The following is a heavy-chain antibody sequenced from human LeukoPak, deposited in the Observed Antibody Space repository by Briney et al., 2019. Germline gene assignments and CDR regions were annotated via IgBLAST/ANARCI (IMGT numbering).Heavy chain of an antibody. V-gene: IGHV3-23*01. CDR3: AKLPLHYNSGWYTYYFDY. CDR1: GFTLSSYA. Sequence: PGGSLRLSCAASGFTLSSYAMSWVRQAPGKGLEWVSTISGSDGRSDGRTYYADSVKGRFTVSRDYSKNTLFLQMNSLRAEDTAVYYCAKLPLHYNSGWYTYYFDYWGQGTLVTVSS. J-gene: IGHJ4*02. CDR2: ISGSDGRSDGRT. D-gene: IGHD6-19*01.